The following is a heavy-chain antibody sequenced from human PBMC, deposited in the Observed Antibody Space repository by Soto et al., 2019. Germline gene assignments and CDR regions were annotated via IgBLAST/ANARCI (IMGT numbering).Heavy chain of an antibody. Sequence: SETLSLTCTVSGGSISSYYWSWIRQPPGKGLEWIGYIYYSGSTNYNPSLKSRVTISVDTSKNQFSLKLSSVTAADTAVYYCARNCGGDCYFYYYGMDVWGQGTTVTV. CDR3: ARNCGGDCYFYYYGMDV. D-gene: IGHD2-21*02. CDR1: GGSISSYY. J-gene: IGHJ6*02. CDR2: IYYSGST. V-gene: IGHV4-59*01.